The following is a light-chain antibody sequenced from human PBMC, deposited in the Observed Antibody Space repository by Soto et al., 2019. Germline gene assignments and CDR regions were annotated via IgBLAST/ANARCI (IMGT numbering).Light chain of an antibody. Sequence: VAMTQSPLSRPVTLGQPSSISCRSNQSLVHSDGIAYFSWFKKRPGRSPRSIIYKVSNRDSGVPARLSGSGSGTDFAMKISRVEAEEVGVYYGMQGTHWPITFGQGTRLEI. V-gene: IGKV2-30*02. CDR2: KVS. CDR3: MQGTHWPIT. J-gene: IGKJ5*01. CDR1: QSLVHSDGIAY.